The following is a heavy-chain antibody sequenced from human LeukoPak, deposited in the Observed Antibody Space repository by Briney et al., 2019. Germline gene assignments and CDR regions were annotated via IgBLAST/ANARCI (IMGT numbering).Heavy chain of an antibody. CDR3: ARTDYGDSLFDY. J-gene: IGHJ4*02. V-gene: IGHV3-74*01. CDR1: GFTFSSYA. CDR2: INSDGSST. D-gene: IGHD4-17*01. Sequence: PGGSLRLSCAASGFTFSSYAMSWVRQAPGKGLVWVSRINSDGSSTSYADSVKGRFTISRDNAKNTLYLQMNSLRAEDTAVYYCARTDYGDSLFDYWGQGTLVTVSS.